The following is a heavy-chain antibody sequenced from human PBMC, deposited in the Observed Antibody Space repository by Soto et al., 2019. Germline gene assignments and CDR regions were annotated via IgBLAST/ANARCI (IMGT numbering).Heavy chain of an antibody. V-gene: IGHV3-73*01. CDR2: IRSKANSYAT. CDR1: GFTFSGSA. Sequence: GESLKISCAASGFTFSGSAMHWVRQASVKGLEWVGRIRSKANSYATAYAASVKGRFTISRDDSKNTAYLQMNSLKTEDTSVYYCTRTLWFGEFDYWGQGTLVTVSS. D-gene: IGHD3-10*01. CDR3: TRTLWFGEFDY. J-gene: IGHJ4*02.